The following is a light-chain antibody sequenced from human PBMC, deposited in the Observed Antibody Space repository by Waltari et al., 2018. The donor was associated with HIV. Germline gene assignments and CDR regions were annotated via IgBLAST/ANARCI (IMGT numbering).Light chain of an antibody. CDR2: ANI. CDR3: QSYDSSLTHVV. V-gene: IGLV1-40*01. J-gene: IGLJ2*01. CDR1: TSNIGARYD. Sequence: QSVLTQPPSVSGAPGQRVTISCTGSTSNIGARYDVHWYQHLPGAAPKLLISANINRPSGVPDRFAGSKSGTSASLVITGLQAEDEADYYCQSYDSSLTHVVFGGGTKLTVL.